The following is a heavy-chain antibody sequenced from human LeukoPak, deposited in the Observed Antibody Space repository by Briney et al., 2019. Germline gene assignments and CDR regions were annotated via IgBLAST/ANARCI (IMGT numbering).Heavy chain of an antibody. V-gene: IGHV1-2*02. D-gene: IGHD6-19*01. CDR2: INPNSGGT. CDR3: ARKRLNSSGWYLSTGNYMDV. CDR1: GYTFTGYY. Sequence: GASVKVSCKASGYTFTGYYMHWVRQAPGQGLEWMGWINPNSGGTNYAQKFQGRVTMTRDTSISTAYMELSRLRSDDTAVYYCARKRLNSSGWYLSTGNYMDVWGKGTTVTVSS. J-gene: IGHJ6*03.